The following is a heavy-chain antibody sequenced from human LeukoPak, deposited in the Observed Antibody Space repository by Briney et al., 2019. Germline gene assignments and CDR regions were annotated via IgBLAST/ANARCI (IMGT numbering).Heavy chain of an antibody. CDR1: GGSVGSGSYY. V-gene: IGHV4-61*01. D-gene: IGHD3-10*01. CDR2: IYYSGST. CDR3: ARSTGSQLLWFGEFDY. Sequence: SETLSLTCTVSGGSVGSGSYYWSWIRQPPGKGLEWIVYIYYSGSTNYNPSLKSRVTISVDTSKNQFSLKLSSVTAADTAVYYCARSTGSQLLWFGEFDYWGQGTLVTVSS. J-gene: IGHJ4*02.